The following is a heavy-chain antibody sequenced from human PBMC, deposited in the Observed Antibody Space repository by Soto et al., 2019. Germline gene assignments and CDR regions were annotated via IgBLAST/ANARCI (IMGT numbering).Heavy chain of an antibody. J-gene: IGHJ4*02. D-gene: IGHD1-26*01. CDR3: ARHRGGWELLTY. V-gene: IGHV5-10-1*03. CDR2: IDPSDSYT. CDR1: GYSFTSYW. Sequence: EVQLVQSGAEVKKPGESLRISCKGSGYSFTSYWISWVRQMPGKGLEWMGRIDPSDSYTNYSPSFQGHVTISADKSISTASLQWSSLKASDTAMYYCARHRGGWELLTYWGQGTLVTVSS.